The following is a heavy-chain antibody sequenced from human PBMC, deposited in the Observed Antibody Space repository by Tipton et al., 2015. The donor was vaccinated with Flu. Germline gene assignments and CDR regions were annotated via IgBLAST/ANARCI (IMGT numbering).Heavy chain of an antibody. Sequence: SLRLSCAGSGLTLRNYAMHWVHQAPGKGLEYVSGINSNGDYTTYANSVKGRFTISRDNSRNTLYLQMGSLRDEDTAVYYCARDGFSGSSQDYLDYWGQGTLVTVSS. D-gene: IGHD1-26*01. CDR2: INSNGDYT. CDR1: GLTLRNYA. V-gene: IGHV3-64*01. CDR3: ARDGFSGSSQDYLDY. J-gene: IGHJ4*02.